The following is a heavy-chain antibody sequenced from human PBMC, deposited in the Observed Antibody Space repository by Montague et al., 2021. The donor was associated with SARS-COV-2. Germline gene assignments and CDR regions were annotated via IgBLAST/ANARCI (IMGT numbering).Heavy chain of an antibody. CDR2: IYYSGST. CDR1: GGSISSYY. J-gene: IGHJ4*02. D-gene: IGHD2-15*01. V-gene: IGHV4-59*08. Sequence: SETLSLTCTVSGGSISSYYWSWIRQPPGKGLEWIGYIYYSGSTNYNPSLKSRVTISVDTSKNQFSLKLSSVTAADTAVYYCVRRALGNCSGGSCYSAFDYWGQGTLVTVSS. CDR3: VRRALGNCSGGSCYSAFDY.